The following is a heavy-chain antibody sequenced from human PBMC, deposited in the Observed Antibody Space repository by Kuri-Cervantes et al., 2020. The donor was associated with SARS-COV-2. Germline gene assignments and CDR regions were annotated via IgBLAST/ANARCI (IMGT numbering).Heavy chain of an antibody. D-gene: IGHD3-10*01. CDR3: AKNGYDYYGSGSYYYYYYGMDV. CDR2: ISCDGNDK. V-gene: IGHV3-30*18. CDR1: GVTLSNFG. Sequence: GGSLRLSCTASGVTLSNFGMHWVRQATGKGLEWVAVISCDGNDKYYVDSVKGRFTISRDNAKNTLYLQMNSLRAEDTAVYYCAKNGYDYYGSGSYYYYYYGMDVRGQGTTVTVSS. J-gene: IGHJ6*02.